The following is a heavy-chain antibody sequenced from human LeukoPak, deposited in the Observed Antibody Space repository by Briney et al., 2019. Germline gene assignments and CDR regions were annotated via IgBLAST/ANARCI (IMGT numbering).Heavy chain of an antibody. V-gene: IGHV3-7*01. Sequence: GGSLRLSCAASGFTFSSYWMSWVRQAPGKGLEWVANIKQDGSEKHYVDSMKGRFTIPRDNAKNSLYLQMNSLRAEDTAVYYCARDRRYYGSGNGVDYWGQGTLVTVSS. D-gene: IGHD3-10*01. CDR2: IKQDGSEK. J-gene: IGHJ4*02. CDR3: ARDRRYYGSGNGVDY. CDR1: GFTFSSYW.